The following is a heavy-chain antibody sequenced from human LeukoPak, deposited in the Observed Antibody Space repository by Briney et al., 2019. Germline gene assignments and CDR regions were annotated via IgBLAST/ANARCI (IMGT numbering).Heavy chain of an antibody. CDR1: GFTFSNYS. CDR2: LRGDGET. CDR3: AEASWVANADAVL. J-gene: IGHJ4*02. V-gene: IGHV3-23*01. D-gene: IGHD1-1*01. Sequence: GGSLRLSCAASGFTFSNYSMSWVRQGPAGGLEWVSSLRGDGETFYPDSVKGRFTLSRDDSRNTVYLRLNNLRDEEMAVYYCAEASWVANADAVLWGQGTLVTVSS.